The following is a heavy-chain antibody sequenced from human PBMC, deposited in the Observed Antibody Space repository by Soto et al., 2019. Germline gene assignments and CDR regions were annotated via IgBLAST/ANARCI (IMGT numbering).Heavy chain of an antibody. CDR1: GFTFSLFA. Sequence: QVQLVESGGNGFQLGSPLGLSCAFSGFTFSLFAIPWFGQAPAKGREGLAFISYEGRNKYYVDSVKGRFTISRDNSKNTLSLQMDSLRPEDTAVYYCAKGRDSTLLRWQYFDNWGQGTQVTVSS. CDR3: AKGRDSTLLRWQYFDN. V-gene: IGHV3-30*18. CDR2: ISYEGRNK. J-gene: IGHJ4*02. D-gene: IGHD4-17*01.